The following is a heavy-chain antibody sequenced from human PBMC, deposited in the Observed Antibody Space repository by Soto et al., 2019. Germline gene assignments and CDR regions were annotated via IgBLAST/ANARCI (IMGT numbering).Heavy chain of an antibody. D-gene: IGHD6-13*01. CDR2: IIPIFGTA. CDR1: GGTFSSYA. CDR3: ASLIAAAGPPHSPRYYYGMDV. J-gene: IGHJ6*02. Sequence: QVQLVQSGAEVKKPGSSVKVSCKASGGTFSSYAISWVRQAPGQGLEWMGGIIPIFGTADYAQKFQGRVTITADESTSTAYMELSSLRCEDTAVYYCASLIAAAGPPHSPRYYYGMDVWGQGTTVTVSS. V-gene: IGHV1-69*12.